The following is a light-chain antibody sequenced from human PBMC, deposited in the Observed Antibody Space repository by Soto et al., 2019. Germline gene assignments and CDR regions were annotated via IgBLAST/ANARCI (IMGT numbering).Light chain of an antibody. Sequence: QSALTQPASVSGSPGQSITISFTGTSSDVGGYNYVSWYQQHPGKAPKLMIYEVSNRPSGVSNRYSDAKSGNTASLTISGLQADDEADYNCSSYTSSSTTYVFGTGTQLTVL. CDR2: EVS. CDR1: SSDVGGYNY. V-gene: IGLV2-14*01. J-gene: IGLJ1*01. CDR3: SSYTSSSTTYV.